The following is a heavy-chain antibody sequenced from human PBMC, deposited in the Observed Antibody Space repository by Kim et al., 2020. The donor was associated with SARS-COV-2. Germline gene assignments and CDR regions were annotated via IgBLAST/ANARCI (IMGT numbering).Heavy chain of an antibody. CDR1: GFTFDDYT. V-gene: IGHV3-43*01. CDR3: AKDIGAGLRLGELSNYYYYGMDV. J-gene: IGHJ6*02. D-gene: IGHD3-16*02. CDR2: ISWDGGST. Sequence: GGSLRLSCAASGFTFDDYTMHWVRQAPGKGLEWVSLISWDGGSTYYADSVKGRFTISRDNSKNSLYLQMNSLRTEDTALYYCAKDIGAGLRLGELSNYYYYGMDVWGQGTTVTVSS.